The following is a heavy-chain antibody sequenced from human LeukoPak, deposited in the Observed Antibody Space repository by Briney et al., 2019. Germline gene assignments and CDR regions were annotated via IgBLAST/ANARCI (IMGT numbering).Heavy chain of an antibody. D-gene: IGHD2-8*02. J-gene: IGHJ4*02. CDR3: ATYRQVLLPFES. Sequence: PGGSLRLSCAGSGFTFSSYEMNWVRQAPGKGLEWVSYISNSGGTIYYADSVRGRFTISRDNSKSTLSLQMNSLRAEDTAIYYCATYRQVLLPFESWGQGTLVTVSS. CDR2: ISNSGGTI. V-gene: IGHV3-48*03. CDR1: GFTFSSYE.